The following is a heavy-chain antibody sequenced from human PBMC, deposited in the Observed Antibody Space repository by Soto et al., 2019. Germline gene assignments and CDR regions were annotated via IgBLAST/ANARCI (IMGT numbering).Heavy chain of an antibody. J-gene: IGHJ2*01. CDR3: ARDPAQEMHGIWSGYYADWYFDL. D-gene: IGHD3-3*01. CDR1: GGSISSGGYY. Sequence: QVQLQESGPGLVKPSQTLSLTCTVSGGSISSGGYYWSWIRQHPGKGLEWIGYIYYSWSTYYNPSLKSRVTISVDTSKNQFSLKMSSVTAADTAVYYCARDPAQEMHGIWSGYYADWYFDLWGRGTLVTVSS. CDR2: IYYSWST. V-gene: IGHV4-31*03.